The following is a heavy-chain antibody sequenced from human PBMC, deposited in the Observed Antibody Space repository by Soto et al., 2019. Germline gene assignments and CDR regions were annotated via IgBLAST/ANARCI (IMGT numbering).Heavy chain of an antibody. CDR2: INAGNGNT. CDR1: GYTFSTYS. D-gene: IGHD3-22*01. CDR3: EKDHQYYYDTPSSYFDY. Sequence: GASVKVSCKASGYTFSTYSMHWVRQAPGQRLEWMGRINAGNGNTKYSQKFQGRVTITRDTSATTAYMELSSLRSEDTAIYYCEKDHQYYYDTPSSYFDYWGQGTKGTISS. V-gene: IGHV1-3*01. J-gene: IGHJ4*02.